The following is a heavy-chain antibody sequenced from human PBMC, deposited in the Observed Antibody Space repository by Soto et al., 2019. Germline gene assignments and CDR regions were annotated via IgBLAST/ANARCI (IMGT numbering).Heavy chain of an antibody. CDR2: ISYRGST. D-gene: IGHD3-16*01. Sequence: SETQSLTCNVSGGSFHGYSWSWFRQTSGKGLEWIGDISYRGSTSYSPSLKSRLLISLDTSNNQFSLKVASVTPADTAVYYCASALLGVSYGYGGYFDPWGPGTLVTVSS. V-gene: IGHV4-34*01. CDR1: GGSFHGYS. J-gene: IGHJ4*02. CDR3: ASALLGVSYGYGGYFDP.